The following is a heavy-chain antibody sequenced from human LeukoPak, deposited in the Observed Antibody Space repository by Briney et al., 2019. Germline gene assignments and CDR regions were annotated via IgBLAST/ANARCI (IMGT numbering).Heavy chain of an antibody. Sequence: SETLSLTCAVYGVSLNGFYWSWIRQSPGEGLEWIGEGSDRGGTKYNPSLKSRVTISADTSKNQFSLKLSSVTAADTAVYYCARGSRIVVVAATLDYWGQGTLVTVSS. CDR2: GSDRGGT. CDR1: GVSLNGFY. J-gene: IGHJ4*02. V-gene: IGHV4-34*01. CDR3: ARGSRIVVVAATLDY. D-gene: IGHD2-15*01.